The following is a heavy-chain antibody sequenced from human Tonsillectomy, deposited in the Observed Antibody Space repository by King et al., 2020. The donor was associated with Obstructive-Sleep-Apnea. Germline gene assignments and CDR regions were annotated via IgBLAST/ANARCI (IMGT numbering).Heavy chain of an antibody. CDR3: AKGWGNYFDY. CDR2: IRYYGSHK. CDR1: VFTVLNYG. Sequence: QLVESGGGVVQPGGFLRVSCAESVFTVLNYGMHCVPQAACNGLECVAYIRYYGSHKYYADSVKGRFTISRDNAKNTLDLQMNSLRAEDTAMYYCAKGWGNYFDYWGQGTLVTVSS. V-gene: IGHV3-30*02. D-gene: IGHD7-27*01. J-gene: IGHJ4*02.